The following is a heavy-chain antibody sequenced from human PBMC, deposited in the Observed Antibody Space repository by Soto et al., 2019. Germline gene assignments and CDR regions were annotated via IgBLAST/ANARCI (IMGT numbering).Heavy chain of an antibody. CDR2: IYPADSDT. V-gene: IGHV5-51*01. CDR3: AGTSYCSGGACFNYYYGIDV. CDR1: GYNFTNYW. Sequence: PGESLKISCKTSGYNFTNYWIGWVRQMPGTGLEWMGIIYPADSDTRYSPSFQGQVTISVDKSISTAYLQWSSLKASDTAIYYCAGTSYCSGGACFNYYYGIDVWGQGTTVTVSS. J-gene: IGHJ6*02. D-gene: IGHD2-15*01.